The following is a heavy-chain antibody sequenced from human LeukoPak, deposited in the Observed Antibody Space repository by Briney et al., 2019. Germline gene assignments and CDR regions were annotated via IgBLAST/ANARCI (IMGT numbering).Heavy chain of an antibody. CDR2: INPNSGGT. J-gene: IGHJ4*02. CDR1: GYTFTGYF. Sequence: ASVTVSFKGTGYTFTGYFMHWVRQPPGQGLEWVGWINPNSGGTNYAQRFYGRVSMTRDTSTTTAYLELSRLTSDDPAVYYCARLECLVWSGEFGSYWGKGTLVTV. CDR3: ARLECLVWSGEFGSY. V-gene: IGHV1-2*02. D-gene: IGHD3-10*01.